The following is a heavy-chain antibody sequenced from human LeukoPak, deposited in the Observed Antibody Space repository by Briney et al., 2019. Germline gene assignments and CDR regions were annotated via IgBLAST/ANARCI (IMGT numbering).Heavy chain of an antibody. CDR2: IYYSKNK. CDR3: VSPRGLSYGYFDY. D-gene: IGHD5-18*01. V-gene: IGHV4-39*01. Sequence: SETLSLTCTVSGGSISSSSAYWGWLRPPPGQGLEWVGSIYYSKNKYHNPSLKSRVTISADTSKNQFSLTLGSVSATDTAVYYCVSPRGLSYGYFDYWGQGTLVTVSS. CDR1: GGSISSSSAY. J-gene: IGHJ4*02.